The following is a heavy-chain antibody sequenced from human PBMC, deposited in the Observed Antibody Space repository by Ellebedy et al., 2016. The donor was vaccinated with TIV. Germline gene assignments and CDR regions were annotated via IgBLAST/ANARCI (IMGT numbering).Heavy chain of an antibody. J-gene: IGHJ6*02. Sequence: MPSETLSLTCTVSGGSISSGGYYWSWIRQHPGKGLERIGYIYYSGSTYYNPSLKSRVTISVDTSKNQFSLKLNSVTAADTAVYYCAREMGYDTLTGNYGMDVWGQGTTVTVSS. CDR1: GGSISSGGYY. CDR3: AREMGYDTLTGNYGMDV. V-gene: IGHV4-31*03. CDR2: IYYSGST. D-gene: IGHD3-9*01.